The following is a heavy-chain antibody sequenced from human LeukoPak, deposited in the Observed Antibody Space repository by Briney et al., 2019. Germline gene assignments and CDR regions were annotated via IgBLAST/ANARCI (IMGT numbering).Heavy chain of an antibody. J-gene: IGHJ4*02. CDR2: ISGSGGST. D-gene: IGHD3-10*01. CDR1: GFTFSSYA. V-gene: IGHV3-23*01. CDR3: AKNQGGFGELFMIDY. Sequence: GGSLRLSCAASGFTFSSYAMSWVRQAPGKGLEWVSAISGSGGSTYYADSVKGRFPISRDNSKNTLYLQMNSLRAEDTAVYYCAKNQGGFGELFMIDYWGQGTLVTVSS.